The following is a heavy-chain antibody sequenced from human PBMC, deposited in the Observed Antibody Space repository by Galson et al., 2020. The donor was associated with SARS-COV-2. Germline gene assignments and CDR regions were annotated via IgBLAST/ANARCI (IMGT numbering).Heavy chain of an antibody. Sequence: QLGESLKISCAASGFTFSSYWMSWVRQAPGKGLEWVANIKQDGSEKYYVDSVKGRFTISRDNAKNSLYLQMNSLRAEDTAVYYCARVLVMDSPPVLLWFGELPYYGMDVWGQGTTVTVSS. CDR1: GFTFSSYW. D-gene: IGHD3-10*01. V-gene: IGHV3-7*01. J-gene: IGHJ6*02. CDR3: ARVLVMDSPPVLLWFGELPYYGMDV. CDR2: IKQDGSEK.